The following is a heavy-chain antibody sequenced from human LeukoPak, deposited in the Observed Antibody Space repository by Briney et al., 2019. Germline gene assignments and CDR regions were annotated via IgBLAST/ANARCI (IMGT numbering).Heavy chain of an antibody. J-gene: IGHJ4*02. CDR1: GFTFSSYA. Sequence: GGSLRLSCAASGFTFSSYAMHWVRQAPGKGLEWVAVISYDGSNKYYADSVKGRFTISRDNSKNTLYLQMNSLRAEDTAVYYCARGEYSGYGGSSDYWGQGTLVTVPS. V-gene: IGHV3-30*04. CDR3: ARGEYSGYGGSSDY. CDR2: ISYDGSNK. D-gene: IGHD5-12*01.